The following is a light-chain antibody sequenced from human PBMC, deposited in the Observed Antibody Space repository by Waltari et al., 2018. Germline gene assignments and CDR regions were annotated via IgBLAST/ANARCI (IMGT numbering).Light chain of an antibody. J-gene: IGKJ4*01. CDR1: QAISNS. V-gene: IGKV1-13*02. CDR3: QQFNTFPLT. CDR2: HAS. Sequence: AIKLTQCPSPLSASVGDSVSITCRSSQAISNSLAWYQQKPGKPPKLLMYHASSLEFGVPSTFSGSGYDTNFTLTISSLQPDDFATYYCQQFNTFPLTFGGGTKVEIK.